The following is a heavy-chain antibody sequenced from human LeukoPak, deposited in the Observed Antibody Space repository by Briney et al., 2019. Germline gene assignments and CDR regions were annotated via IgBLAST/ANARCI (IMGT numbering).Heavy chain of an antibody. CDR2: IYYSGST. CDR1: GGSISSYY. CDR3: ARGELVYAISALDYYYYMDV. J-gene: IGHJ6*03. Sequence: SETLSLTCTVSGGSISSYYWSWIRQPPGKGLEWIGYIYYSGSTNYNPSLKSRVTISVDTSKNQFSLKLSSVTAADTAVFYCARGELVYAISALDYYYYMDVWGKGTTVTVSS. V-gene: IGHV4-59*01. D-gene: IGHD2-8*01.